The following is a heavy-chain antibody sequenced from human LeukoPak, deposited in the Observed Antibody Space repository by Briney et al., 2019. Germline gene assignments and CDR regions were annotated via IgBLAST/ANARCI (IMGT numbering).Heavy chain of an antibody. J-gene: IGHJ6*02. Sequence: SETLSLTCTVSGGSISSYYWSWIRQPPGKGLEWIGYIYYSGSTNYNPSLKSRVTISVDTSKNQFSLKLSSVTAADTAVYYVARDRGYSYGHTNYYYGMDVWGQGTTVTVSS. CDR2: IYYSGST. CDR3: ARDRGYSYGHTNYYYGMDV. D-gene: IGHD5-18*01. V-gene: IGHV4-59*01. CDR1: GGSISSYY.